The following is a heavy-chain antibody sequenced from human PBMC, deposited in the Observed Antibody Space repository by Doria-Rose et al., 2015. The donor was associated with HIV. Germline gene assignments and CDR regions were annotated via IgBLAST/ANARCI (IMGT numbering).Heavy chain of an antibody. J-gene: IGHJ4*02. Sequence: QESGPVLVKPTETLTLTCTASGVSLSSPGMGVSWIRQPPGKAPEWLANIFSDDERSYKTSLKSRLTISRGTSKSQVVLTMTDMDPVDTATYYCARIKSSRWYHKYYFDFWGQGTLVIVSA. D-gene: IGHD6-13*01. CDR3: ARIKSSRWYHKYYFDF. CDR1: GVSLSSPGMG. V-gene: IGHV2-26*01. CDR2: IFSDDER.